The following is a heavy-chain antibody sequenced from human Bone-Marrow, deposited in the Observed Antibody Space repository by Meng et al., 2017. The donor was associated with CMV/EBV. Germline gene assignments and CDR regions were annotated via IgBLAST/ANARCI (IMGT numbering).Heavy chain of an antibody. J-gene: IGHJ5*02. CDR1: GYTFTSDG. D-gene: IGHD5-18*01. CDR2: ISAYNGNT. V-gene: IGHV1-18*01. Sequence: SGYTFTSDGISWVRQAPGQGLEWMGWISAYNGNTNYAQKLQGRVTMTTDTSTSTAYMELRSLRSDDTAVYYCARVAYSYGLNWFDPWGQGTLVTVSS. CDR3: ARVAYSYGLNWFDP.